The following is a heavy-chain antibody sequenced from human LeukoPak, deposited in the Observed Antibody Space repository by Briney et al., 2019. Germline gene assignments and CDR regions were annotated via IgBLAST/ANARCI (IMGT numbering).Heavy chain of an antibody. Sequence: SETLSLTCTVSGGSISSSSYYWGWIRQPPGKGLEWIGEINHSGSTNYNPSLKSRVTISVDTSKNQFSLKLSSVTAADTAVYYCAEAYYDILTGYHDYWGQGTLVTVSS. CDR3: AEAYYDILTGYHDY. CDR2: INHSGST. V-gene: IGHV4-39*07. CDR1: GGSISSSSYY. J-gene: IGHJ4*02. D-gene: IGHD3-9*01.